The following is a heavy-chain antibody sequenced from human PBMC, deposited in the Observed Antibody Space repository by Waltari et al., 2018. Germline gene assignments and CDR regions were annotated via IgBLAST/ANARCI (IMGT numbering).Heavy chain of an antibody. J-gene: IGHJ4*02. V-gene: IGHV3-23*01. CDR1: GFPFTNYA. CDR3: ARDDGGNSEY. Sequence: EVQLLESGGGLVQPGGSLRISCEASGFPFTNYAMNWVRQAPGKGTEWVSAISGSGESTYYADSVKGRFTISRDNSKNTLYLQMNSLRAEDTAVYYCARDDGGNSEYWGQGTLVTVSS. CDR2: ISGSGEST. D-gene: IGHD2-21*02.